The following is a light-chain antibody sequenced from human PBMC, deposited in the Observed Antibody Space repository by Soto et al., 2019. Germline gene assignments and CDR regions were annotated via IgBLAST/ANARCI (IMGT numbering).Light chain of an antibody. CDR2: GAS. CDR3: QQYNNWPPFT. J-gene: IGKJ3*01. Sequence: EIVMTQSPGTLSVSPWERATLSCRASQSVSSSLAWYQQKPGQAPRLLIYGASTRATGIPVRFSGSGSGTEFTLTISSLRSEDFAVYYCQQYNNWPPFTFGPGTKVDIK. CDR1: QSVSSS. V-gene: IGKV3-15*01.